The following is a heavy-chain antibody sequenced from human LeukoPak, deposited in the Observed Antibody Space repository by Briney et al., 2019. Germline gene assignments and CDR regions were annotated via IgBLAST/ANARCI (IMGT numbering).Heavy chain of an antibody. CDR3: ASHLSYGDYVKIYYHCMDV. CDR2: ISISSGII. D-gene: IGHD4-17*01. V-gene: IGHV3-48*01. CDR1: GFTFSSYS. J-gene: IGHJ6*03. Sequence: GGSLRLSCAASGFTFSSYSMNWVRQAPGKGLEWVSYISISSGIIYYADSVKGRFTISRDNAKNSLYLQMNSLRAEDTAVYYCASHLSYGDYVKIYYHCMDVCGNGTTVTISS.